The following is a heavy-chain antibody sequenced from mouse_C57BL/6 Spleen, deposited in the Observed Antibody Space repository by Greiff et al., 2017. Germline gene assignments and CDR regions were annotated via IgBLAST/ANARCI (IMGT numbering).Heavy chain of an antibody. D-gene: IGHD2-4*01. J-gene: IGHJ4*01. CDR1: GYTFTSYW. Sequence: QVQLQQPGAELVRPGSSVKLSCKASGYTFTSYWMHWVKQRPIQGLEWIGNIDPSDSETHYTQKFKDKATLTVDKSSSTAYMQLSSLTSEDCAVYYCARNYDYSVAMDYGGRGTSVTVSS. V-gene: IGHV1-52*01. CDR2: IDPSDSET. CDR3: ARNYDYSVAMDY.